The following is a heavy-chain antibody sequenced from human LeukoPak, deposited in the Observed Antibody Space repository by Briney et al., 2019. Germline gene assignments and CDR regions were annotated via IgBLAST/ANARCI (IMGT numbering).Heavy chain of an antibody. CDR2: IYYSGST. J-gene: IGHJ2*01. V-gene: IGHV4-59*08. CDR3: ASGYSYGYRYFDL. D-gene: IGHD5-18*01. Sequence: SETLSLTCAVYGGSFSGYYWSWIRQPPGKGLEWIGYIYYSGSTNYNPSLKSRVTISVDTSKNQFSLKLSSVTAADTAVYYCASGYSYGYRYFDLWGRGTLVTVSS. CDR1: GGSFSGYY.